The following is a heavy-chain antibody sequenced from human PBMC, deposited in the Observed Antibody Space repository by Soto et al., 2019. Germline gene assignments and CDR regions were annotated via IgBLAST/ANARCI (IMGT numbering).Heavy chain of an antibody. Sequence: QVQLQESGPGLVKPSQTLSLTCTVSGGSISSGGYYWSWIRQQPGKGLEWIGYIYYSGSTYYNPSLKSRVTISVDSSKNQFSLKLSYVTAADTAVYYCARMTTVTTELGGSFDYWGQGTMITVSS. CDR3: ARMTTVTTELGGSFDY. V-gene: IGHV4-31*03. CDR1: GGSISSGGYY. CDR2: IYYSGST. J-gene: IGHJ4*02. D-gene: IGHD4-4*01.